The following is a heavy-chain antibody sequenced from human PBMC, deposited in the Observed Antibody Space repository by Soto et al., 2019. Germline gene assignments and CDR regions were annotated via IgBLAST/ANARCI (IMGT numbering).Heavy chain of an antibody. Sequence: SETLSLTCTVSGASVNDYYWNWVRQPLGKGLEWIGFIHYTGSRIFNPSLRSRVTMSVDVSQNQFSLRLTSVTAADTAIYYCARWGHPAVKAFDIWGQGTTVTVSS. CDR1: GASVNDYY. D-gene: IGHD3-16*01. J-gene: IGHJ3*02. CDR2: IHYTGSR. CDR3: ARWGHPAVKAFDI. V-gene: IGHV4-59*02.